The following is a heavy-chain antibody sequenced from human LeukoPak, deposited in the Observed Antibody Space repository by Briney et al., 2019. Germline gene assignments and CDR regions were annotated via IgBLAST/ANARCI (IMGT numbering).Heavy chain of an antibody. Sequence: GGSLRLSCAVSGFTFSNYAMTWVRQAPGKGLEWVSSISGSAGSTYYADSVKGRFTISRDNSKKTLYLQMDSLRAEDTAVYYCAKDLGGWYYSSGWPIDYWGQGTLVTVSS. CDR3: AKDLGGWYYSSGWPIDY. D-gene: IGHD6-19*01. CDR1: GFTFSNYA. CDR2: ISGSAGST. V-gene: IGHV3-23*01. J-gene: IGHJ4*02.